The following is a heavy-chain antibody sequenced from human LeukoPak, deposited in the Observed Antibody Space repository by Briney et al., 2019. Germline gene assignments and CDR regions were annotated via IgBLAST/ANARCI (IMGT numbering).Heavy chain of an antibody. J-gene: IGHJ4*02. CDR1: GGSISSYY. D-gene: IGHD6-19*01. CDR2: IYSSGST. V-gene: IGHV4-4*07. Sequence: SETLSLTCTVSGGSISSYYWSWIRQPAGKGLEWIGRIYSSGSTNYNPSLKSRVTMSVDMSKNQFSLKLCSVTAADTAVYYCARGSSGWYSIDYWGQGILVTVSS. CDR3: ARGSSGWYSIDY.